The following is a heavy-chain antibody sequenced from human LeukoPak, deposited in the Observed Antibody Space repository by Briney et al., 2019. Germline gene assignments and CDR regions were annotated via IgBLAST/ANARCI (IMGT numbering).Heavy chain of an antibody. Sequence: SETLSLTCTVSGGSISSGGYYWSWIRQPPGKGLEWIGYIYHSGSTYYNPSLKSRVTISVDRSKNQFSLKLSSVTAADTAVYYCARRGVDIDYWGQGTLVTVSS. CDR2: IYHSGST. CDR1: GGSISSGGYY. D-gene: IGHD3-3*01. CDR3: ARRGVDIDY. J-gene: IGHJ4*02. V-gene: IGHV4-30-2*01.